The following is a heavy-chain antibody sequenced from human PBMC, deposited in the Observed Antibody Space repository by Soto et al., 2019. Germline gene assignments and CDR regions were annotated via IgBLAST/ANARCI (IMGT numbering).Heavy chain of an antibody. CDR2: INHRGNT. CDR1: AGSFSGYY. CDR3: ARGSYCSGGYCFGGFDP. Sequence: PEETLSLTCAVYAGSFSGYYWSWIRQPPGKGLEWIGEINHRGNTNCNPSLKSRVTISVDTSKNQFSLKLSSVSAADTAVYYCARGSYCSGGYCFGGFDPWGQGTLVTVSS. D-gene: IGHD2-15*01. V-gene: IGHV4-34*01. J-gene: IGHJ5*02.